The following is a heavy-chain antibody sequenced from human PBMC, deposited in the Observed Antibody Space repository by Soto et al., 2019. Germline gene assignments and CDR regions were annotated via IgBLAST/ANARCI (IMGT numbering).Heavy chain of an antibody. CDR3: AGGTWGSCPTQRDYYYYMAV. D-gene: IGHD2-15*01. CDR2: MNPNSGNT. CDR1: GYTFTSYD. J-gene: IGHJ6*03. Sequence: QVPLVQSGAEVKKPGASVKVSCKASGYTFTSYDINWVRQATGQGLEWMGWMNPNSGNTGYAQKFQGRVTMTRNTFISTAYMELSSLRYEDTAVYHCAGGTWGSCPTQRDYYYYMAVWGKGTTVTVSS. V-gene: IGHV1-8*01.